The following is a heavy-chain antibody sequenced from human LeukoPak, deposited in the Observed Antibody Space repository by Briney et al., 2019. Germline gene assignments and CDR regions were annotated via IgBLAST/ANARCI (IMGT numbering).Heavy chain of an antibody. CDR1: GFTFSSYW. CDR2: IKEDGSEK. J-gene: IGHJ4*02. Sequence: PGGSLRLSCEASGFTFSSYWMSWVRQAPGKGLEWVANIKEDGSEKHNVDSVKGRFTISRDNARNSLYLQMNSLRVEDTAVYYCARGIVPNSPRYFDYWGQGTLVTVTS. V-gene: IGHV3-7*01. CDR3: ARGIVPNSPRYFDY. D-gene: IGHD4-23*01.